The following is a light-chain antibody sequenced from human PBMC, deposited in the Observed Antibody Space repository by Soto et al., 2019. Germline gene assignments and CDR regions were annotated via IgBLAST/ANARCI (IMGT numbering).Light chain of an antibody. CDR3: SSYTSSSLYV. J-gene: IGLJ1*01. CDR1: SSDVGGYNY. V-gene: IGLV2-14*01. Sequence: QSFLTQPASVSGSPGQPITISCTGTSSDVGGYNYVSWYQQHPGKAPKLMIYEVSNRPSGVSNRFSGSKSGNTASLTISGLQAEDEADYYCSSYTSSSLYVFGTGTKVTVL. CDR2: EVS.